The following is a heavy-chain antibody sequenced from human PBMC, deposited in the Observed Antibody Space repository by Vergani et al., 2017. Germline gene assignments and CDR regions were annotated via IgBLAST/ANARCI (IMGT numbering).Heavy chain of an antibody. CDR2: IYYSGST. J-gene: IGHJ4*02. Sequence: QVQLQESGPGLVKPSETLSLTCTVSGGSISSYYWSWIRQPPGKGLEWIGYIYYSGSTKYNPSLKSRVTISVDTSKNQFSRKLSSVTAADTAVYYCAGTHYYDSSGYIDYWGQGTLVTVSS. CDR1: GGSISSYY. CDR3: AGTHYYDSSGYIDY. D-gene: IGHD3-22*01. V-gene: IGHV4-59*01.